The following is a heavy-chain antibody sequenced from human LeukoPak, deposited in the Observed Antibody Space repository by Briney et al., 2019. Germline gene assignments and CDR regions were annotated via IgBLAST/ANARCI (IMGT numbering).Heavy chain of an antibody. J-gene: IGHJ4*02. V-gene: IGHV3-7*01. Sequence: PGGSLRLSCAASGFTFSSYWMSWVRQAPGKGLEWVANIKQDGSEKYYVDSVKGRFTISRDNAKNSLYLQMNSLRAEDTAVYYCARDSNWGRRFGELLLYYWGQGTLVTVSS. CDR3: ARDSNWGRRFGELLLYY. CDR2: IKQDGSEK. D-gene: IGHD3-10*01. CDR1: GFTFSSYW.